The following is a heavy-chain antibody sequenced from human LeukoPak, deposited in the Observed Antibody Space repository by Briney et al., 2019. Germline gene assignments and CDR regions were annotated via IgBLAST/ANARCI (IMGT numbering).Heavy chain of an antibody. CDR2: ISAYNGNT. CDR1: GYTFTCYG. D-gene: IGHD3-22*01. Sequence: ASVKVSCKASGYTFTCYGISWVRQAPGQGLEWMGWISAYNGNTNYAQKLQGRVTMTTDTSTSTAYMELRSLRSDDTAVCYCARDPYYYDSSGYQLDVWGQGTTVTVSS. J-gene: IGHJ6*02. CDR3: ARDPYYYDSSGYQLDV. V-gene: IGHV1-18*01.